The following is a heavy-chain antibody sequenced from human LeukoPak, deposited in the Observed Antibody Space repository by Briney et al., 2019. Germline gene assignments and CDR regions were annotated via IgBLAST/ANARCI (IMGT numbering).Heavy chain of an antibody. CDR3: ARDPRLRLGELSLFRPNWFDP. CDR2: ISAYNGNT. J-gene: IGHJ5*02. Sequence: ASVKVSCKASGYTFTSYGISWVRQAPGQGLEWMGWISAYNGNTNYAQKLRGRVTMTTDTSTSTAYMELRSLRSDDTAVYYCARDPRLRLGELSLFRPNWFDPWGQGTLVTVSS. D-gene: IGHD3-16*02. V-gene: IGHV1-18*04. CDR1: GYTFTSYG.